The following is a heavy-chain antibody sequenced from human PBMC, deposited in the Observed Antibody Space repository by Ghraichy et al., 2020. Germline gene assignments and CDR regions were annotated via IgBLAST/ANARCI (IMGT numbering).Heavy chain of an antibody. CDR1: EFTFSSYW. Sequence: GGSLRLSCAASEFTFSSYWMHWVRQAPGKGLEWVSSINSDGSSATYPDSVKGRFTISRDNAKNTLYLQMHSLRAEDTAVYYCVREAYYYYAMVVWGQGTTVTVSS. CDR2: INSDGSSA. J-gene: IGHJ6*02. V-gene: IGHV3-74*01. CDR3: VREAYYYYAMVV.